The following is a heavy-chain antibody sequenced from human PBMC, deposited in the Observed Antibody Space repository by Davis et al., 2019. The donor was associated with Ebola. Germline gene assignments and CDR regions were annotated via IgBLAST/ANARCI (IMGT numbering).Heavy chain of an antibody. V-gene: IGHV4-59*08. CDR3: ARHRVSSGWLDY. CDR2: FYYSGST. D-gene: IGHD6-19*01. J-gene: IGHJ4*01. CDR1: ARSISSYY. Sequence: PQTLSPTCTVSARSISSYYSSWIRQPPGKGLEWIGSFYYSGSTTYNPSLKSRVTISVDTSKNQFSLKLSSVTAAHTAVYYCARHRVSSGWLDYWGQGTLVTVSS.